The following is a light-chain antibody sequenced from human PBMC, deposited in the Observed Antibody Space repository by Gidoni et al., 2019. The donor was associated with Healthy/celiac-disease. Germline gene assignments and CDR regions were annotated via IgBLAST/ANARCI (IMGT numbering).Light chain of an antibody. J-gene: IGKJ2*04. CDR1: QSVSSY. Sequence: EIVLTQSPATLALSPGERATLSCRPSQSVSSYLAWYQQKPGQAPRLLIYDASHRATGIPARFSGSGSGTGFTLTLSSLEPDDFAVYYCQRRSSWPPMCSFGQGTKLEIK. CDR3: QRRSSWPPMCS. CDR2: DAS. V-gene: IGKV3-11*01.